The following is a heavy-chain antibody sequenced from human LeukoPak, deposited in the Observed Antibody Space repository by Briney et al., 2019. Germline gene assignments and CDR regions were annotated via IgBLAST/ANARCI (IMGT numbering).Heavy chain of an antibody. Sequence: GGSLRLSCAASGFSFNWMSWVRQAPGQGLEWVASIKYDASEKHYVDSVKGRFTISRDNGKNSLSLQMNSLRAEDTAVYYCASWKVVVSNGGCDIWGQGTMVTVSS. CDR1: GFSFNW. CDR2: IKYDASEK. V-gene: IGHV3-7*01. D-gene: IGHD2-15*01. J-gene: IGHJ3*02. CDR3: ASWKVVVSNGGCDI.